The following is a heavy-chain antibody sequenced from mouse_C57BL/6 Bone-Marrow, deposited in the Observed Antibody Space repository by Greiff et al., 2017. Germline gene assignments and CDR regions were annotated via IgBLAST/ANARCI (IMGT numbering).Heavy chain of an antibody. J-gene: IGHJ1*03. Sequence: EVKLMESGGDLVKPGGSLKLSCAASGFTFSSYGMSWVRQTPDKRLEWVATISSGGSYTYYPDSVKGRFTISRDNAKNTLYLHMSSLNSEDTAMYSCALTENYWYFDVWGTGTTVTVSS. CDR1: GFTFSSYG. CDR2: ISSGGSYT. CDR3: ALTENYWYFDV. V-gene: IGHV5-6*01. D-gene: IGHD4-1*01.